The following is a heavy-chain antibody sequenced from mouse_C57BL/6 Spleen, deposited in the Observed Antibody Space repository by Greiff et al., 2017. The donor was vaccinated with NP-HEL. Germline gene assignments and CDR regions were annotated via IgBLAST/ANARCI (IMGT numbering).Heavy chain of an antibody. V-gene: IGHV2-6-1*01. J-gene: IGHJ1*03. CDR1: GFSLTSYG. CDR2: IWSDGST. D-gene: IGHD2-1*01. CDR3: ARHGIYYVNPYWYFDV. Sequence: VQLQQSGPGLVAPSQSLSITCTVSGFSLTSYGVHWVRQPPGKGLEWLVVIWSDGSTTYNSALKSRLSISKDNSKSQVFLKMNSLQTDDTAMYYCARHGIYYVNPYWYFDVWGTGTTVTVSS.